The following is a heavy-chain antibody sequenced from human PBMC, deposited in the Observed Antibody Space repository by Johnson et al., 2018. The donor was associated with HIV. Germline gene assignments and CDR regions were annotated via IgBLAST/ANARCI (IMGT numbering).Heavy chain of an antibody. D-gene: IGHD2-2*03. J-gene: IGHJ3*02. CDR3: ARATGSWMDAFDS. CDR1: GFIFDDYG. V-gene: IGHV3-20*04. Sequence: VQLVESGGDVVRPVGSLRLSCAGSGFIFDDYGMRWVRQPPGKGLEWVSGINWNGGSVGYADSVKGRFIISRDNSKNTLYLQMNSLRAEDTAVYYCARATGSWMDAFDSWGQGTMVTVSS. CDR2: INWNGGSV.